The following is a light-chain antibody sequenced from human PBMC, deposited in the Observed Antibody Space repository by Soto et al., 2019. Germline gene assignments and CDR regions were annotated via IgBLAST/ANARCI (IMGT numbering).Light chain of an antibody. Sequence: ELVLTQSPGTLSLSPGESATLSCRASQSVSSIYLAWYQQKPGQAPRLLIYGASSRATGIPDRFSGSGSGTDLTLTISRLEPEDFAVYYCQQYGSSALTFGGGTKVDIK. J-gene: IGKJ4*01. CDR3: QQYGSSALT. CDR1: QSVSSIY. CDR2: GAS. V-gene: IGKV3-20*01.